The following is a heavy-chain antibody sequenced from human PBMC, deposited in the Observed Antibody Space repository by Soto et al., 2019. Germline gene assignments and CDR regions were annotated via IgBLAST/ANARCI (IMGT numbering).Heavy chain of an antibody. D-gene: IGHD2-15*01. V-gene: IGHV4-34*01. CDR1: GGSFSGYY. CDR2: INHSGST. CDR3: ARGSVVVVAAGGY. J-gene: IGHJ4*02. Sequence: QVQLQQWGAGLLKPSETLSLTCAVYGGSFSGYYWSWIRQPPGKGLEWIGEINHSGSTNYNPSLKSRVTISVDTSKNQFSLKLSSVTAADTAVHYCARGSVVVVAAGGYWGQGTLVTVSS.